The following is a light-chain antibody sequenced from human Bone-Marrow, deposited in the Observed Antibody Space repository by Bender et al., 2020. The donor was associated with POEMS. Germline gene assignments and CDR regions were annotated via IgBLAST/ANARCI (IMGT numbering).Light chain of an antibody. CDR3: KSRDSSGNHRV. Sequence: SYELTQPPSVSVSPGQTASITCSGHKLGDKYASWYQKKPGQSPVVVIYQDEKRPSGIPERFSGSSSGNTASLTITGAQAEDEADYYCKSRDSSGNHRVFGGGTKLTVL. CDR2: QDE. J-gene: IGLJ3*02. V-gene: IGLV3-1*01. CDR1: KLGDKY.